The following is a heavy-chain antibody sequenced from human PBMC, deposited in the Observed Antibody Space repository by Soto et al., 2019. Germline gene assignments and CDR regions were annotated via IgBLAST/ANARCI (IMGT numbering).Heavy chain of an antibody. J-gene: IGHJ6*02. Sequence: ASVKVSCKASGYTFTSYAMHWVRQAPGQRLEWMGWINAGNGNTKYSQKFQGRVTITRDTSASTAYMELSSLRSEDTAVYYCACNHLGTTPYGKYVWGQGTTDTVSS. CDR1: GYTFTSYA. D-gene: IGHD1-7*01. CDR2: INAGNGNT. CDR3: ACNHLGTTPYGKYV. V-gene: IGHV1-3*01.